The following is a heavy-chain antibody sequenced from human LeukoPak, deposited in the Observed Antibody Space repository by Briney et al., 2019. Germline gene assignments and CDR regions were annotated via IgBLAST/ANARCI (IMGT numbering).Heavy chain of an antibody. CDR1: GGTFSSYA. J-gene: IGHJ4*02. V-gene: IGHV1-69*13. CDR3: ARDFNNYYDSSGYYFHY. D-gene: IGHD3-22*01. Sequence: SVKVSCKASGGTFSSYAISWVRQAPGQGLEWMGGIIPIFGTANYAQKFQGRVTITADESTSTAYMELSSLRSEDTAVYYCARDFNNYYDSSGYYFHYWGQGTLVTVSS. CDR2: IIPIFGTA.